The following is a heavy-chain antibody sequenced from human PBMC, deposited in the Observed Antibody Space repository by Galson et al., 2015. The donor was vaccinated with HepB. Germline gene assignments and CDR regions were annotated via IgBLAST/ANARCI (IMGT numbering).Heavy chain of an antibody. D-gene: IGHD1-26*01. J-gene: IGHJ6*02. Sequence: SLRLSCAASGFTFSSYGMHWVRQAPGKGLEWVAVIWYDGSNKYYVDSVKGRFTISRDNSKNTLYLQMNSLRAEDTAVYYCAKDRSQGATDFYGMDVWGQGTTVTVSS. CDR2: IWYDGSNK. CDR3: AKDRSQGATDFYGMDV. CDR1: GFTFSSYG. V-gene: IGHV3-33*06.